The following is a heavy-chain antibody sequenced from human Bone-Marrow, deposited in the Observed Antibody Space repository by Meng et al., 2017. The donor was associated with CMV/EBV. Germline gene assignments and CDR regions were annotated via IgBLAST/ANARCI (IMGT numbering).Heavy chain of an antibody. Sequence: SGPTLVKPTETLTLTCTVSGFSLSNARMGVSWIRQPPGKALEWLAHIFSNDEKSYSTSLKSRLTISKDTSKSQVVLTMTNMDPVDTATYYCARTNDFWRGYEGGDWFDPWGQGTLVTVSS. CDR3: ARTNDFWRGYEGGDWFDP. V-gene: IGHV2-26*01. CDR2: IFSNDEK. J-gene: IGHJ5*02. D-gene: IGHD3-3*01. CDR1: GFSLSNARMG.